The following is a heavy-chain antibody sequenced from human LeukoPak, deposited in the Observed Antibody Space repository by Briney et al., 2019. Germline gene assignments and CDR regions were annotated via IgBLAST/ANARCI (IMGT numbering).Heavy chain of an antibody. Sequence: SETLSLTCTVSGGSISSYYWSWIRQPPGKGLEWIGYIYYSGSTNYNASLKSRVTISVDTSKNQFSLKLSSVTAADTAVYYCARDTHDYFDYWGQGTLVTVSS. J-gene: IGHJ4*02. CDR1: GGSISSYY. V-gene: IGHV4-59*01. CDR3: ARDTHDYFDY. CDR2: IYYSGST.